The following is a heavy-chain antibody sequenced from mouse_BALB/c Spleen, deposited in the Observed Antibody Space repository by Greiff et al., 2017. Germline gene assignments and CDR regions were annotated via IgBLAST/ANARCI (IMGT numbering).Heavy chain of an antibody. Sequence: EVHLVESGAELVKPGASVKLSCTASGFNIKDTYMHWVKQRPEQGLEWIGRIDPANGNTKYDPKFQGKATITADTSSNTAYLQLSSLTSEDTAVYYCARVRRDYYAMDYWGQGTSVTVSS. CDR1: GFNIKDTY. J-gene: IGHJ4*01. CDR3: ARVRRDYYAMDY. CDR2: IDPANGNT. D-gene: IGHD2-14*01. V-gene: IGHV14-3*02.